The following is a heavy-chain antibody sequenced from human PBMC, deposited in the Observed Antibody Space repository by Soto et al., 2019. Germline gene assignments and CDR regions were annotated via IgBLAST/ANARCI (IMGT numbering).Heavy chain of an antibody. D-gene: IGHD3-16*02. CDR1: GYTFTGYY. CDR3: ARAERPYDYIWGSYPQPPSFDY. J-gene: IGHJ4*02. CDR2: INPNSGGT. V-gene: IGHV1-2*04. Sequence: ASVKVSCKASGYTFTGYYMHWVRQAPGQGLEWMGWINPNSGGTNYAQKFQGWVTMTRDTSISTAYMELSRLRSDDTAVYYCARAERPYDYIWGSYPQPPSFDYWGQGTLVTVSS.